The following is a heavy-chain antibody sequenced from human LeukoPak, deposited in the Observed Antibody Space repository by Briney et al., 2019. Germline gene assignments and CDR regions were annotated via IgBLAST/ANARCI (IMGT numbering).Heavy chain of an antibody. D-gene: IGHD1-26*01. CDR3: ASPSGSYYYYYMDV. J-gene: IGHJ6*03. V-gene: IGHV3-48*03. Sequence: GSLRLSCAASGFTFSSYEMNWVRQAPGKGLEWVSYISSSSSTIYYADSVKGRFTISRDNAKNSLYLQMNSLRAEDTAVYYCASPSGSYYYYYMDVWGKGTTVTVSS. CDR1: GFTFSSYE. CDR2: ISSSSSTI.